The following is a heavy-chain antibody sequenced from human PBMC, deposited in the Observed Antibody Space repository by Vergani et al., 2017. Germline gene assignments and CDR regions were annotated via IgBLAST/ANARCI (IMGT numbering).Heavy chain of an antibody. J-gene: IGHJ6*02. CDR1: GCSINTGAYY. Sequence: QVQLQASGPRLVRPSQTLSLTCTVSGCSINTGAYYWSWIRQPAGKGLEWIGRVYTSGMTNYNPSLKSRVTILVDRSKSQLSLKLTSVTAGDTAVYFCARELSYYYGSGSDDYNPYYYEGMDVWGPGTTVTVSS. V-gene: IGHV4-61*02. CDR2: VYTSGMT. CDR3: ARELSYYYGSGSDDYNPYYYEGMDV. D-gene: IGHD3-10*01.